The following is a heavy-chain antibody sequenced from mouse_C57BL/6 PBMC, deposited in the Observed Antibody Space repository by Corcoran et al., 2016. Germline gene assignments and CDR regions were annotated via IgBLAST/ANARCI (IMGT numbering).Heavy chain of an antibody. J-gene: IGHJ1*03. CDR1: GYTFTTYG. Sequence: QIQLVQSGPELKKPGETVKISCKASGYTFTTYGMSWVKQAPGKGLKWMGWINTYSGAPTYADDFKGRFAFSLETSASTAYLQINNLKNEDTATYFCARRTSTVVATGYFDVWGTGTTVTVSS. V-gene: IGHV9-3*01. CDR2: INTYSGAP. D-gene: IGHD1-1*01. CDR3: ARRTSTVVATGYFDV.